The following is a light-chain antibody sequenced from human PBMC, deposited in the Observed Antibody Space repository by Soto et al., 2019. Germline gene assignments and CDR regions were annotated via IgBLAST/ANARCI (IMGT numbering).Light chain of an antibody. CDR2: DAS. J-gene: IGKJ1*01. CDR3: PHYNTYLTWT. V-gene: IGKV1-5*01. Sequence: QMTQSPSTLSASVRDRVTITCRASQSISSWLSWYQQKPGKAPKLLIYDASSLQSGVPSRFSGSGSGTEFTLTISGLQPDDFATYYWPHYNTYLTWTFGEGTKVDIK. CDR1: QSISSW.